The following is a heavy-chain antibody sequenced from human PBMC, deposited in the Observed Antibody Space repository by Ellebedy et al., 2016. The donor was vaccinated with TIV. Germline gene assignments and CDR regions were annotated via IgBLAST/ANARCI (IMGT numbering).Heavy chain of an antibody. Sequence: GESLKISXAASGFTVSSYWMHWVRQAPGKGLVLVSRIKNYGSSTNYADSVKGRFTISRDNTKNTVYLQMNSLRAEDTAVYYCLFTMGVTEFNYFDPWGQGTLVIVSS. J-gene: IGHJ5*02. CDR1: GFTVSSYW. CDR3: LFTMGVTEFNYFDP. V-gene: IGHV3-74*01. CDR2: IKNYGSST. D-gene: IGHD4-11*01.